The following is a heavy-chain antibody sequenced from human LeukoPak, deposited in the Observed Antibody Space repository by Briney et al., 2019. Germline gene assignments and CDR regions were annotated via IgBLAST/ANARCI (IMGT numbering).Heavy chain of an antibody. J-gene: IGHJ4*02. D-gene: IGHD6-6*01. CDR1: GFTFTDYY. Sequence: GGSLRLSCAASGFTFTDYYTTWIRQAPGKGLEWVSYISNSGSTIYYGDSVKGRFTISRDNTKNSLYLQMNSLRAEDTAVYYCARIGYSSSSIDYWGQGTLVTVSS. CDR3: ARIGYSSSSIDY. CDR2: ISNSGSTI. V-gene: IGHV3-11*04.